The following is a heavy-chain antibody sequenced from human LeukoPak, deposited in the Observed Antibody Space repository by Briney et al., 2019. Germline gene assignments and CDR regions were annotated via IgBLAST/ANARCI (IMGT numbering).Heavy chain of an antibody. CDR3: ARGKVPEFSSAFDI. CDR2: INHSGST. CDR1: GGSFSGYY. Sequence: PSETLSLTCAVYGGSFSGYYWSWIRQPPGKGLEWIGEINHSGSTNYNPSLKSRVTISVDTSKNQFSLKLNSVTAADTAVYYCARGKVPEFSSAFDIWGQGTMVTVSS. V-gene: IGHV4-34*01. D-gene: IGHD3-10*01. J-gene: IGHJ3*02.